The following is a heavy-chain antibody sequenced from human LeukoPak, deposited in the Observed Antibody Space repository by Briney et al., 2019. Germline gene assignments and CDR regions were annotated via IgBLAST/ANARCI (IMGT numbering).Heavy chain of an antibody. CDR3: AKDYYDKDYMDV. V-gene: IGHV3-7*01. CDR1: GFTFSSYW. D-gene: IGHD3-22*01. CDR2: IKKDGSEK. Sequence: GGSLRLSCAASGFTFSSYWMSWVRQAPGKGLEWVANIKKDGSEKYYVDSVKGRFTISRDNAKNSLYLQMNSLRAEDTAVYYCAKDYYDKDYMDVWGKGTTVTISS. J-gene: IGHJ6*03.